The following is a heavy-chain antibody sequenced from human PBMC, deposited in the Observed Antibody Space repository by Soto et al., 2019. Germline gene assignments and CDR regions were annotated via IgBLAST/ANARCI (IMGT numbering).Heavy chain of an antibody. V-gene: IGHV4-59*01. J-gene: IGHJ3*02. D-gene: IGHD3-22*01. CDR1: GGSISSYY. Sequence: SETLSLTCTVSGGSISSYYWSWMRQPPGKGLEWIGYIYYSGSTNYNPSLKSRVTISVDTSKNQFSLKLSSVTAADTAVYYCARATGYYYDSSGYSDAFDIWGQGTMVTVSS. CDR2: IYYSGST. CDR3: ARATGYYYDSSGYSDAFDI.